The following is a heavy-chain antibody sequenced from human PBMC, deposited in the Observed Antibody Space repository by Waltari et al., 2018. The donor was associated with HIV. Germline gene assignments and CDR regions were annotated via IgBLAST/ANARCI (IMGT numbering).Heavy chain of an antibody. CDR1: GYKFSSYW. CDR3: VRPEKYCSGSRCVPYSLDV. V-gene: IGHV5-51*01. CDR2: IYPSDSDT. J-gene: IGHJ6*02. D-gene: IGHD2-15*01. Sequence: EVQLVQSGAEVKKPGESLKISCETYGYKFSSYWIGWVRQIPGKGLEWMGLIYPSDSDTRYSPSFQGQVTISVDKSISAAYLQWSRLKASDTATYYCVRPEKYCSGSRCVPYSLDVWGQGTTVTVSS.